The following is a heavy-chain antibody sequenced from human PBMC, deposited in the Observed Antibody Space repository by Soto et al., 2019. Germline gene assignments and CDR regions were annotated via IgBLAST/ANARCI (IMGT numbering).Heavy chain of an antibody. Sequence: GTSVKLTCKDSGDTYSSNGISWVRQAPGQGLEWMGWISAYNGNTNYAQKLQGRVTMTTDTSTSTAYMELRSLRSDDTAVYFCARDHLQRPGVSDYWGQGTLVTVSS. D-gene: IGHD4-4*01. CDR1: GDTYSSNG. CDR2: ISAYNGNT. V-gene: IGHV1-18*01. J-gene: IGHJ4*02. CDR3: ARDHLQRPGVSDY.